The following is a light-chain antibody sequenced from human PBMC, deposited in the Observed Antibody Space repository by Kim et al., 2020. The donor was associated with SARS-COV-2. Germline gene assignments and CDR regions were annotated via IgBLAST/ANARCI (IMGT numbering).Light chain of an antibody. CDR1: QDISNY. J-gene: IGKJ2*01. V-gene: IGKV1-33*01. CDR2: DAS. Sequence: SASVGDRVPMTCQASQDISNYLSWYQQKPGKAPKLLISDASSLEKGVPSRFSGSGYGTDFTLTISSLQPEDTATYYCQHYDNLPYTFGQGTKLEI. CDR3: QHYDNLPYT.